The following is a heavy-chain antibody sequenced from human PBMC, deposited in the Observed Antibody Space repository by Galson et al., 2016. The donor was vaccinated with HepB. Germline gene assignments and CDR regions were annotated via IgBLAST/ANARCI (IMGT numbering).Heavy chain of an antibody. V-gene: IGHV3-53*01. D-gene: IGHD2-2*01. CDR2: IYSDGRT. Sequence: SLRLSCAVTGFMVRNNYMSWVRQAPGKGLEWVSVIYSDGRTYYADSVKGRFTVSRDNSKNTLYLQMNSVTAEDTAVYYCGRVVPRVRAYGMDVWGQGTTVTVSS. CDR3: GRVVPRVRAYGMDV. CDR1: GFMVRNNY. J-gene: IGHJ6*02.